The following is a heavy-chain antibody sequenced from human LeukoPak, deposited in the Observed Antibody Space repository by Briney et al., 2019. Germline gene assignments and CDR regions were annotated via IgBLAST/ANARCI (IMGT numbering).Heavy chain of an antibody. J-gene: IGHJ4*02. CDR2: ISAYNGNT. D-gene: IGHD3-10*01. Sequence: ASVKVSCKASGYTFTSYGISWVRQAPGQGLEWMGWISAYNGNTNYAQKLQGRVTMTTDTSTSTAYMELRSLRSDDTAVYYCARVPLKHYGSGSYYTDYWGQGTLVTVSS. V-gene: IGHV1-18*01. CDR3: ARVPLKHYGSGSYYTDY. CDR1: GYTFTSYG.